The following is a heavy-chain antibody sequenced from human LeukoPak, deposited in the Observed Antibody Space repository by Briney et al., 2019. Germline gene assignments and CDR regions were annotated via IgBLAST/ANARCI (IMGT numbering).Heavy chain of an antibody. CDR3: ATLYGDYNWYFDL. Sequence: GGSLRLSSTSSEITYSRYVMGWLRQAPGKGPEWVSTISASGGTTYYADSVQGRFTISRDNSKNTLYLQMNSLRAEDTAVYYCATLYGDYNWYFDLWGRGTLVTVSS. CDR1: EITYSRYV. V-gene: IGHV3-23*01. CDR2: ISASGGTT. D-gene: IGHD4-17*01. J-gene: IGHJ2*01.